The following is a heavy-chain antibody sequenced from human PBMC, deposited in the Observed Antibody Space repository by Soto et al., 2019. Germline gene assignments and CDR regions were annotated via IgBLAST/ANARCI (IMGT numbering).Heavy chain of an antibody. J-gene: IGHJ4*02. D-gene: IGHD5-12*01. CDR1: GGSISSSSYY. CDR3: ARHGDPSWWLRPFDF. CDR2: IYYSGST. V-gene: IGHV4-39*01. Sequence: QLQLQESGPGLVKPSETLSLTCTVSGGSISSSSYYWGWIRQPPGQGLEWIGSIYYSGSTDYNPSLKSRVTISVDTSKNQFSLKLTSVTAADTAVYYCARHGDPSWWLRPFDFWGQGTLFTVSS.